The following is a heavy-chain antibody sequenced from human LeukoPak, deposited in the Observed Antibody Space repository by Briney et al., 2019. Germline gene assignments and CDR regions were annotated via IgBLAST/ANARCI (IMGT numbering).Heavy chain of an antibody. D-gene: IGHD2-2*02. Sequence: ASVKVSCKASGYTFTSYDINWVRQATGQGLEWMGWMNPNSGNTGYAQKFQGRVTMTRNTSISTAYMELCSLRSEDTAVYYCARGYCSSTSCYINSGVLDPWGQGTLVTVSS. V-gene: IGHV1-8*01. J-gene: IGHJ5*02. CDR2: MNPNSGNT. CDR3: ARGYCSSTSCYINSGVLDP. CDR1: GYTFTSYD.